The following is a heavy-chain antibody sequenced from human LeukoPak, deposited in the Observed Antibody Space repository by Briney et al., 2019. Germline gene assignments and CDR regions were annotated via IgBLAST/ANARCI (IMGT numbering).Heavy chain of an antibody. D-gene: IGHD3-10*01. Sequence: SETLSLTCAVYGGSFSGYYWSWIRQPPGKGLEWIGEINHSGSTNYNPSLKSRVTISVDTSKNQFSLKLSSVTAADTAVYYCARAPPHGSGSYYVSWFDPWGQGTLVTVSS. CDR1: GGSFSGYY. J-gene: IGHJ5*02. V-gene: IGHV4-34*01. CDR3: ARAPPHGSGSYYVSWFDP. CDR2: INHSGST.